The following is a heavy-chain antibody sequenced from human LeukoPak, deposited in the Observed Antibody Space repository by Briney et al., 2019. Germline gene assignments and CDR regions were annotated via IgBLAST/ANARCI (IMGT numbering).Heavy chain of an antibody. Sequence: GGSLRLSCAASGFTFSNAWMSWVRQAPGKGREGVGRIKSKTEGGTTNYAAPVKGRFTISRDDSKNMLYLKMNSLKTEDTAVYYCTTEVYYDILTGYDQPFDYWGQGTLVTVSS. V-gene: IGHV3-15*01. CDR2: IKSKTEGGTT. CDR3: TTEVYYDILTGYDQPFDY. D-gene: IGHD3-9*01. CDR1: GFTFSNAW. J-gene: IGHJ4*02.